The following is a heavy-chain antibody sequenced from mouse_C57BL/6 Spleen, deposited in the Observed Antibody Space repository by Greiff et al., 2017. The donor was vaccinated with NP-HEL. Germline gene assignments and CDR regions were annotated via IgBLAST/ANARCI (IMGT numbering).Heavy chain of an antibody. CDR2: IYPGDGDT. D-gene: IGHD2-14*01. V-gene: IGHV1-82*01. Sequence: QVQLQQSGPELVKPGASVKISCKASGYAFSSSWMNWVKQRPGKGLEWIGRIYPGDGDTNYNGKFKGKATLTADKSSSTAYMQLSSLTSEDSAVYFGARRRYYWYFDVWGTGTTVTVSS. J-gene: IGHJ1*03. CDR3: ARRRYYWYFDV. CDR1: GYAFSSSW.